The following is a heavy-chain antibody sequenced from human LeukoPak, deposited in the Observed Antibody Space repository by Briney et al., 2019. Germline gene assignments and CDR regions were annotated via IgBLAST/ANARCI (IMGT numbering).Heavy chain of an antibody. CDR2: INPNSGGT. D-gene: IGHD6-19*01. CDR3: ARDRLYYSSGWNDY. J-gene: IGHJ4*02. CDR1: GYTFTGYY. V-gene: IGHV1-2*02. Sequence: ASVKVSCKASGYTFTGYYMHWVRQAPGQGLEWMGWINPNSGGTNYAQKFQGRVTMTRDTSISTAYMELSRLRSDDTAVYYCARDRLYYSSGWNDYWGQGTLVTVSP.